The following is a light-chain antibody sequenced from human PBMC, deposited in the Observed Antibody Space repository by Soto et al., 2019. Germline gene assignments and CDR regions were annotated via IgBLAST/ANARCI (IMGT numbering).Light chain of an antibody. Sequence: QPVLTQPPSASGTPGQRVTISCSGSTSNIGSNYVYWYQQVPGTAPKLLIYRHDQRPSGVPDRFSGSRSGTSASLAISGLRSEDEADYYCASWDDSLSGEVFGGGTKVTVL. V-gene: IGLV1-47*01. J-gene: IGLJ3*02. CDR3: ASWDDSLSGEV. CDR2: RHD. CDR1: TSNIGSNY.